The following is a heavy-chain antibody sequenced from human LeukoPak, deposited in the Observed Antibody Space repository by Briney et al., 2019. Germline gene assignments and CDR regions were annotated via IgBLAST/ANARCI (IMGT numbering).Heavy chain of an antibody. CDR1: GYTLTDYY. J-gene: IGHJ4*02. V-gene: IGHV1-2*02. CDR2: INPNTGDT. D-gene: IGHD4-11*01. CDR3: ARQDRVDYSNLGEY. Sequence: ASVKVSCKASGYTLTDYYMHWVRQAPGQGLEWMGWINPNTGDTSYAQKFQGRVTMTRDTSISTAYMELSRLSSDDTAVYYCARQDRVDYSNLGEYWGQGTLVTVSS.